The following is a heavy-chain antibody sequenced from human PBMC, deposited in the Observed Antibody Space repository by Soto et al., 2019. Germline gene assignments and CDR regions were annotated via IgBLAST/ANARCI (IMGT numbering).Heavy chain of an antibody. CDR1: GDSVSSNSAA. D-gene: IGHD2-8*02. CDR2: TYYRSKWYN. Sequence: SQTLSLTCAISGDSVSSNSAAWNWIRQSPSRGLEWLGRTYYRSKWYNDYTVSVKSRITINPDTSKNQFSLQLNSVTPEDTAVYYCARDHSRGVVNYYYYGMDVWGQGTTVTVSS. J-gene: IGHJ6*02. V-gene: IGHV6-1*01. CDR3: ARDHSRGVVNYYYYGMDV.